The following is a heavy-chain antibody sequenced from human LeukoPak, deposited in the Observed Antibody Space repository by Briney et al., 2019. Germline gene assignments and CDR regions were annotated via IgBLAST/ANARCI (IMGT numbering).Heavy chain of an antibody. D-gene: IGHD2-15*01. CDR1: GFTFSSYG. J-gene: IGHJ4*02. CDR3: ASRDPCSGGTCYGLGY. CDR2: ITPSGSVT. Sequence: GGSLRLSCAGSGFTFSSYGMHWVRQAPGKGLEWVAAITPSGSVTYYGDSVRGRFTISRDNSKNTAHLQMNSLRAEDTALYYCASRDPCSGGTCYGLGYWGQGTLVTVSS. V-gene: IGHV3-23*01.